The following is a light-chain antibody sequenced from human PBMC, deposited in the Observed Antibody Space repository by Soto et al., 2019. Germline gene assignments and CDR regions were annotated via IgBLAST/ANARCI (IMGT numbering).Light chain of an antibody. CDR3: QLYGSSPKT. CDR2: GAS. J-gene: IGKJ1*01. CDR1: QSVSGIF. Sequence: EIALTQSPGTLFLSPGERATLSCRASQSVSGIFLAWYQQKPGQAPRLLIYGASSRATGIPDRFSGSGSGTDFTLTISRLEPEDFAVYYCQLYGSSPKTFGQGTKVEI. V-gene: IGKV3-20*01.